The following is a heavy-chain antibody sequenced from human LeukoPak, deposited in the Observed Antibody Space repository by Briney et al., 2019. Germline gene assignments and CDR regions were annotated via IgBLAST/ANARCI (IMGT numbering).Heavy chain of an antibody. Sequence: QSGGSLRLSCAASGFTFSSYAMSWVRQAPGKGLEWVSAISGSGDSTYYADSVKGRFTISRDNAKNSLYLQMNSLRDEDTAVYYCARAPGYSSGWYYSGGDYWGQGTLVTVSS. D-gene: IGHD6-19*01. V-gene: IGHV3-23*01. CDR2: ISGSGDST. CDR1: GFTFSSYA. J-gene: IGHJ4*02. CDR3: ARAPGYSSGWYYSGGDY.